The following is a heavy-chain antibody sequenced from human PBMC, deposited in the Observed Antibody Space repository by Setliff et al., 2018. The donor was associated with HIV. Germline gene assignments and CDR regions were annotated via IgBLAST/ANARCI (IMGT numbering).Heavy chain of an antibody. CDR2: MNPNSGNT. V-gene: IGHV1-8*02. D-gene: IGHD4-17*01. Sequence: GASVKVSCKASGYTFTSSDINWVRQATGQGLEWMGWMNPNSGNTGYAQKFQGRVTMTRNTSISTAYMELSSLRSEDTAMYYCARVLRGIIGALVYWGQGTLVTVSS. J-gene: IGHJ4*02. CDR3: ARVLRGIIGALVY. CDR1: GYTFTSSD.